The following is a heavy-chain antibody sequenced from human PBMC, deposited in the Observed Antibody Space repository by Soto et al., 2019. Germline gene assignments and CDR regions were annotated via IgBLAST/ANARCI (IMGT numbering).Heavy chain of an antibody. V-gene: IGHV3-48*03. CDR2: ISGGGSV. Sequence: GGSLRLSCEASGFPFSRFEMNWVRQVPGKGLEWLSYISGGGSVYYADSVKGRFTISRDNAKNSLYLQMSSLRAEDTAVYFCVGGGIPYFDYWGQGALVTVSS. CDR3: VGGGIPYFDY. D-gene: IGHD3-16*01. J-gene: IGHJ4*02. CDR1: GFPFSRFE.